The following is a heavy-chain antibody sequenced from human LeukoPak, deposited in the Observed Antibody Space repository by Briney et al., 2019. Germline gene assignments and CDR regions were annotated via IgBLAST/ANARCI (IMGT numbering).Heavy chain of an antibody. CDR1: GGSFSGYY. J-gene: IGHJ6*03. V-gene: IGHV4-34*01. Sequence: SETLSLTCAVYGGSFSGYYWSWIRQPPGKGLEWIGEINHSGSTNYNPSLKSRVTISVDTSKNQFSLKLNSVTAADTAVYYCARDRRDGYNYYYYYYMDVWGKGTTVTISS. D-gene: IGHD5-24*01. CDR3: ARDRRDGYNYYYYYYMDV. CDR2: INHSGST.